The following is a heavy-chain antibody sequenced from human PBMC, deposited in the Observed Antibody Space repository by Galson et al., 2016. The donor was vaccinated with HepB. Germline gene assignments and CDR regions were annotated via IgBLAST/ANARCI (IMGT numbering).Heavy chain of an antibody. J-gene: IGHJ4*02. CDR3: ALLYSSAWYTDY. CDR1: GFSFSDYS. D-gene: IGHD6-19*01. CDR2: ISSSGSTI. Sequence: SLRLSCAASGFSFSDYSINWVRQAPGKGLKWVSYISSSGSTISYADSVKGRFTISRDNANNSLFLRMSSLRDEDTAVYYCALLYSSAWYTDYWGQGTPVVVSS. V-gene: IGHV3-48*02.